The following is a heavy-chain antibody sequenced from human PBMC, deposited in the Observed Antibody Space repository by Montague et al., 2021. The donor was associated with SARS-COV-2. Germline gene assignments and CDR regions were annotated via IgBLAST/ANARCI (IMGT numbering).Heavy chain of an antibody. Sequence: SETLSLTCTVSGGSISSYYWCCFLQPPAEGLEWSGCIYYSGSTSYNPSLKSRLTITLVTSKNQFSLKLISGTAADTAVYYCARGAGRGSGYGKYCYYYYGMDVWGQGTTVTVSS. J-gene: IGHJ6*02. CDR2: IYYSGST. CDR3: ARGAGRGSGYGKYCYYYYGMDV. CDR1: GGSISSYY. V-gene: IGHV4-59*01. D-gene: IGHD5-12*01.